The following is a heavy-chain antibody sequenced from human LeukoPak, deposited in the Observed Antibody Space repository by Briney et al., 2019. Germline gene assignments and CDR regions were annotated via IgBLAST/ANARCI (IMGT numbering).Heavy chain of an antibody. Sequence: GTSLRLSCAASGITFNAIHWVRQAPGKGLEWVALTWFDGRNKYYADSVKGRCTISIDNAKNIVYLHMNSRRPGDTAGYSCPRELFGSGSCPDDGGQGRLVT. J-gene: IGHJ4*02. CDR3: PRELFGSGSCPDD. V-gene: IGHV3-33*01. D-gene: IGHD3-10*01. CDR1: GITFNA. CDR2: TWFDGRNK.